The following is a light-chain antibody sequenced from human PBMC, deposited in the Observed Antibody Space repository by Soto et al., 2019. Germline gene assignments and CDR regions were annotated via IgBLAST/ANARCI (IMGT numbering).Light chain of an antibody. CDR3: KQSYSTPRT. V-gene: IGKV1-39*01. Sequence: DIQMTQSPSSLSASVGDRVTITCRASQSISSYLNWYQQKPGKAPKLLIYAAYSLQSGVPSRFSGSGSGTDFTLNISSLLPEDVATYYCKQSYSTPRTVGQGTKVEIK. CDR2: AAY. J-gene: IGKJ1*01. CDR1: QSISSY.